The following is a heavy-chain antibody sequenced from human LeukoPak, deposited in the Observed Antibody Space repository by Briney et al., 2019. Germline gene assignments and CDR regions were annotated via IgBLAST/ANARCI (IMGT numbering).Heavy chain of an antibody. CDR1: GFTFSSYG. D-gene: IGHD3-10*01. V-gene: IGHV3-30*02. CDR3: AKDPPGRIRGYFDY. Sequence: GGSLRLSCAASGFTFSSYGMHWVRQAPGKGLEWVAFIRYDGSNKYYADSVKGRFTISRDNSKNTLYLQMNSLRAEDTAVYYCAKDPPGRIRGYFDYWGQGTLVTVSS. J-gene: IGHJ4*02. CDR2: IRYDGSNK.